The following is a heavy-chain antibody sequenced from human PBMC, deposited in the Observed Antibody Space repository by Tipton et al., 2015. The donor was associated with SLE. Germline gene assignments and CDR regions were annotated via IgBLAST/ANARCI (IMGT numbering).Heavy chain of an antibody. CDR3: ARGDCSSTSCLDY. D-gene: IGHD2-2*01. J-gene: IGHJ4*02. CDR2: TYYRSKWYN. Sequence: GLVKPSQTLSLTCAISGDSVSSNSAAWNWIGQSPSRGLEWLGRTYYRSKWYNDYAVSVKSRITIHPDTSKNQFSLQLNSVTPEDTAVYYCARGDCSSTSCLDYWGQGTLGTVSS. CDR1: GDSVSSNSAA. V-gene: IGHV6-1*01.